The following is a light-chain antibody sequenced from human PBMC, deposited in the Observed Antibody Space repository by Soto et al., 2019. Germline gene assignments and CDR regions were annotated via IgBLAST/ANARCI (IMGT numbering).Light chain of an antibody. V-gene: IGKV1-39*01. CDR1: QRITDY. CDR3: QQSYSAPWT. J-gene: IGKJ1*01. Sequence: DLQMTQSPSSLSASVGDKVTLTCRASQRITDYLSWYQQKPGKAPNLLIHAASRLQSGVPSRFSGSGSGTDFTLTISSLQPEDFATYYCQQSYSAPWTSGQGTKVEIQ. CDR2: AAS.